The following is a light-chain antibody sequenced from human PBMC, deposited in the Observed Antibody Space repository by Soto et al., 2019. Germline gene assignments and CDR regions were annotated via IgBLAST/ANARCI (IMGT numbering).Light chain of an antibody. Sequence: DIQMTQSPSTMSASVGDRVTITCRASQSIDSWLAWYQQKPGKAPKFLMYKASNLESGVQSRFSGSGSETEFTLTIRSLQPDDFAIYYCKHYKSYPWTFGQGTKVDIK. CDR2: KAS. CDR3: KHYKSYPWT. CDR1: QSIDSW. V-gene: IGKV1-5*03. J-gene: IGKJ1*01.